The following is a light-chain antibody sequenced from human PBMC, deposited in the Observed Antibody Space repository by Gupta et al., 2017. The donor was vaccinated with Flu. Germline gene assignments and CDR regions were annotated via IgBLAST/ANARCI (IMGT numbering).Light chain of an antibody. Sequence: SYVLTQPPSVSVAPGHTARATCAGNGLGSKGVHWYQQKPGQAPVLVVYDDSDRPSGIPERLSGSNSGNTATLTISRVEAGDAADYYCQVWDSSSAHYVFGTGTKVTVL. V-gene: IGLV3-21*02. CDR1: GLGSKG. CDR2: DDS. CDR3: QVWDSSSAHYV. J-gene: IGLJ1*01.